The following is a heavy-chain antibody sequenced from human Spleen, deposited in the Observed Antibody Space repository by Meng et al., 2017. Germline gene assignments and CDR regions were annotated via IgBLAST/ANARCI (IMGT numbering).Heavy chain of an antibody. V-gene: IGHV4-34*01. Sequence: QLQLKQCGSGMLKPAGTPHFPCVGSGGSFSDCYWVWIRQPPGKWLEWIGEITHSGSTNYNPSLESRATISVDTSQNNLSLKLSYVTVADSAVYYCARGPTTMAHDFDYWGQGTLVTASS. CDR2: ITHSGST. CDR1: GGSFSDCY. CDR3: ARGPTTMAHDFDY. D-gene: IGHD4-11*01. J-gene: IGHJ4*02.